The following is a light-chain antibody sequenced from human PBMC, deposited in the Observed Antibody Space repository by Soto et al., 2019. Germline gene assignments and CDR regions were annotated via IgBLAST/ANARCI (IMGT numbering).Light chain of an antibody. CDR2: DVS. CDR3: SSYTSSASVV. J-gene: IGLJ2*01. Sequence: QSVLTQPASVSGSPGQSITISCTGTSSHVGGYNFVSWYQQHPGKVPKLLIYDVSKRPSGVSNRFSASKSGNTASLTISGLQAEDEADYYCSSYTSSASVVFGGGTKLTVL. V-gene: IGLV2-14*01. CDR1: SSHVGGYNF.